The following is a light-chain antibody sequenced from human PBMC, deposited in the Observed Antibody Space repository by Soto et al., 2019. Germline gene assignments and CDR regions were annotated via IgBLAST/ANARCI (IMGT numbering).Light chain of an antibody. CDR3: QQHGSSPFT. CDR1: QSVTSSY. V-gene: IGKV3-20*01. Sequence: EVVLTQSPGTLSLSPGERATLSCRASQSVTSSYLAWYQQKPGQAPRLLICGASTRATGIPDRFSASGSGTDFTLTISRLEPEDFAVYYCQQHGSSPFTFGPGTKVDIK. CDR2: GAS. J-gene: IGKJ3*01.